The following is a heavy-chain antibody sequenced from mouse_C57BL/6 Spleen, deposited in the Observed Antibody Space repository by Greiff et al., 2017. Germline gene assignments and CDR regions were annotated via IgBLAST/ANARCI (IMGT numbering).Heavy chain of an antibody. V-gene: IGHV1-82*01. CDR2: IYPGDGDT. CDR3: ARSYDYDEMDY. D-gene: IGHD2-4*01. Sequence: VKVVESGPELVKPGASVKISCKASGYAFSSSWMNWVKQRPGKGLEWIGRIYPGDGDTNYNGKFKGKATLTADKSSSTAYMQLSSLTSEDAAVYFCARSYDYDEMDYWGQGTSVTVSS. J-gene: IGHJ4*01. CDR1: GYAFSSSW.